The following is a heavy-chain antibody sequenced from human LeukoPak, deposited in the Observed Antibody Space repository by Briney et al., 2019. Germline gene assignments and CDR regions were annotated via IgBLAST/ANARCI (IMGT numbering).Heavy chain of an antibody. J-gene: IGHJ3*02. Sequence: NPGGSLRLSCAASGFTFSSYSMNWVRQAPGKGLEWVSSISSSSSYIYYADSVKGRFTISRDNGKNSLYLQMNSLRVEDTAVYFCARDSTGWQADSFDIWGQGTKVTVSA. CDR1: GFTFSSYS. CDR3: ARDSTGWQADSFDI. D-gene: IGHD2-8*02. V-gene: IGHV3-21*06. CDR2: ISSSSSYI.